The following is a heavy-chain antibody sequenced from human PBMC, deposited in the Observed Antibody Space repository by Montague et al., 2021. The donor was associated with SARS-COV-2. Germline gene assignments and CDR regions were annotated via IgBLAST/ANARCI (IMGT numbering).Heavy chain of an antibody. J-gene: IGHJ4*02. CDR1: TEAFNGYY. Sequence: SETLSLTCAVYTEAFNGYYWTWIRQPPGKGLEWIGDVSHPGSAKYNPSLKGRVTISVNAWRKQVSLRLTSVTAADTATYYCARGVYNRVIFVVSPRYYFDYWGQGNMVTVSA. V-gene: IGHV4-34*01. D-gene: IGHD3-9*01. CDR3: ARGVYNRVIFVVSPRYYFDY. CDR2: VSHPGSA.